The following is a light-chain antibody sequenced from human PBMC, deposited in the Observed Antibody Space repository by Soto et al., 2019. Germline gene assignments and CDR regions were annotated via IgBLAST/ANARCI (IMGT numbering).Light chain of an antibody. Sequence: EIVLTQSPATLSXSXXXXXTXSXRASQSVSSYLAWYQQKPGQAPRLLIYQTSLRAAGIPARFSASGSGTDFTLTISDVQPEDFAVYYCQQYGGSPLTFGGGTKVDIK. CDR3: QQYGGSPLT. J-gene: IGKJ4*01. CDR1: QSVSSY. V-gene: IGKV3-11*01. CDR2: QTS.